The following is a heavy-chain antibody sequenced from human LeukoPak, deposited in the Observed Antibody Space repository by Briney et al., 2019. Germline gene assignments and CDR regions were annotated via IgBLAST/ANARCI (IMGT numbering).Heavy chain of an antibody. Sequence: GGSLRLSCAASGFTFSSYWMSWVRQAPGKGLEWVANIKQDGSEKYYVDSVKGRFTISRDNAKNSLYLQMNSLRAEDTAVYYCARSLPPDGYNWLYYYYYYGMDVWGQGTTVTVSS. D-gene: IGHD5-24*01. J-gene: IGHJ6*02. CDR1: GFTFSSYW. V-gene: IGHV3-7*03. CDR2: IKQDGSEK. CDR3: ARSLPPDGYNWLYYYYYYGMDV.